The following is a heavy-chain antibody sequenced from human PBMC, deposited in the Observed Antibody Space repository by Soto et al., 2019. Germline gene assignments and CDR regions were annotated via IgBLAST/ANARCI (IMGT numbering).Heavy chain of an antibody. CDR3: AREVDILTGYYVFDY. CDR1: GYTFTSYG. D-gene: IGHD3-9*01. Sequence: ASVKVSCKGAGYTFTSYGISWVRQAPGQGLEWMGWISAYNGNTNYAQKLQGRVTMTTDTSTSTAYMELRSLRSDDTAVYYCAREVDILTGYYVFDYWGQGALVTVSS. J-gene: IGHJ4*02. CDR2: ISAYNGNT. V-gene: IGHV1-18*01.